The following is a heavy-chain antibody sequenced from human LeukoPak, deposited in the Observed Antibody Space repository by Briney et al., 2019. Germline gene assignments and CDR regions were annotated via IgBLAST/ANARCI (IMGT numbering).Heavy chain of an antibody. V-gene: IGHV4-34*01. Sequence: SETLSLTCAVYGGSFSGYYWSWIRQPPGKGLEWIGEINHSGSTNYNPFLKSRVTISVDTSKNQFSLKLSSVTAADTAVYYCARYTTGIAAAGLDYWGQGTLVTVSS. CDR3: ARYTTGIAAAGLDY. J-gene: IGHJ4*02. CDR2: INHSGST. CDR1: GGSFSGYY. D-gene: IGHD6-13*01.